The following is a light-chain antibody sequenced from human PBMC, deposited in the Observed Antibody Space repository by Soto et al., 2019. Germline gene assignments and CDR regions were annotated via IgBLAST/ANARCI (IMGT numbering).Light chain of an antibody. V-gene: IGKV3-15*01. J-gene: IGKJ4*01. CDR1: QSVSNN. CDR3: QEYNHWHPVT. Sequence: EIVLTQSPGTLSLSPGERATLSCRAIQSVSNNYLAWYQQKPGQAPRLLIHDASTRATGIPARFSGSGSGTEFSLTISSLQSEDFAVYYCQEYNHWHPVTFGGGTKVDIK. CDR2: DAS.